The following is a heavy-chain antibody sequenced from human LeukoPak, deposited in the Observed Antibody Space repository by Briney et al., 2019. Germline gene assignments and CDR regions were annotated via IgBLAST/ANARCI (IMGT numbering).Heavy chain of an antibody. V-gene: IGHV4-31*01. J-gene: IGHJ4*02. CDR2: IYYSGST. D-gene: IGHD6-6*01. Sequence: SETLSLTCTVSGGSISSGGYYWSWIRQHSGKGLEWIGYIYYSGSTYYNPSLKSQVTISVDTSKNQFSLKLSSVTAADTAVYYCAREDSSSSGLYFDYWGQGTLVTVSS. CDR1: GGSISSGGYY. CDR3: AREDSSSSGLYFDY.